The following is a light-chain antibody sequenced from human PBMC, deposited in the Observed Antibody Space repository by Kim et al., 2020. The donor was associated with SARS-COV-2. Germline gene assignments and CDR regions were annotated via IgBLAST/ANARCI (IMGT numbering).Light chain of an antibody. J-gene: IGLJ2*01. CDR2: YDS. CDR1: SIGSKG. V-gene: IGLV3-21*04. CDR3: QVWDSSDDHRVV. Sequence: PGKKTRIAGGGTSIGSKGVNWYQQKPGQAPVLVISYDSVRPSGIPERFSGSNSGNTATVTISRVEAGDEANYYCQVWDSSDDHRVVFGGGTQLTVL.